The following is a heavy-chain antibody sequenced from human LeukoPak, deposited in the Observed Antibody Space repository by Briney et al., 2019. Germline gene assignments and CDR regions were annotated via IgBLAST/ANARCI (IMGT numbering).Heavy chain of an antibody. CDR3: ARGYCGGDCYGD. CDR1: GFTFSDYT. CDR2: ISGSSRHI. D-gene: IGHD2-21*02. V-gene: IGHV3-21*01. Sequence: GGSLRLSCAASGFTFSDYTMNWVRQAPGKGLEYVSSISGSSRHIYYADSVKGRFTISRDNTKSSLYLRMNSLRVEDMAVYYCARGYCGGDCYGDWGQGTLVTVSS. J-gene: IGHJ1*01.